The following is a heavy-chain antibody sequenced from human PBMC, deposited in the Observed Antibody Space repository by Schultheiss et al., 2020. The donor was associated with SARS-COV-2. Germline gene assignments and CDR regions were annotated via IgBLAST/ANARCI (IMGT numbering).Heavy chain of an antibody. CDR3: ARGGISWPFSY. V-gene: IGHV4-34*01. Sequence: SETLSLTCAVYGGSFSGYYWSWIRQPPGKGLEWIGYIYHSGSTYYNPSLKSRVTISVDRSKNQFSLKLSSVTAADTAVYYCARGGISWPFSYWGQGTLVTVSS. J-gene: IGHJ4*02. D-gene: IGHD6-13*01. CDR2: IYHSGST. CDR1: GGSFSGYY.